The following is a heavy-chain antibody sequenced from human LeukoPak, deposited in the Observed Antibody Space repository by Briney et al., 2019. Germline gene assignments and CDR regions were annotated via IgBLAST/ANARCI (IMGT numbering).Heavy chain of an antibody. CDR2: ISGSGGST. CDR1: GFTFSSYA. D-gene: IGHD2-8*01. Sequence: GGSLRLSCAASGFTFSSYAMSWVRQAPAKGLEWVSAISGSGGSTYYAASVKGRFTISRDNSKNTLYLQMNSLRAEDTAVYYCAKSIVLMVYAIDYWGQGTLVTVSS. V-gene: IGHV3-23*01. J-gene: IGHJ4*02. CDR3: AKSIVLMVYAIDY.